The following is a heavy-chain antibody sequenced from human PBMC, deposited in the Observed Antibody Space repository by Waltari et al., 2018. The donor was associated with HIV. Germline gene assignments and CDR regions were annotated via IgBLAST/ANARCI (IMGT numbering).Heavy chain of an antibody. CDR3: SRSRGYSYGYADY. V-gene: IGHV3-49*03. D-gene: IGHD5-18*01. CDR1: GFTFGDYA. J-gene: IGHJ4*02. CDR2: IRSKTYDGTT. Sequence: EVQLVESGGGLVQSGRSLRLSCTASGFTFGDYAMSWFRQAPGKGLEWVGFIRSKTYDGTTEYAASVKDRLTISIDDSKSIAYLQMNSLKTEDTAVYYCSRSRGYSYGYADYWGQGTLVTVSS.